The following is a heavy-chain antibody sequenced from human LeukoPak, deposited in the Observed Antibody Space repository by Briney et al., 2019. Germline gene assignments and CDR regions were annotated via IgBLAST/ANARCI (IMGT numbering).Heavy chain of an antibody. V-gene: IGHV1-69*13. D-gene: IGHD3-22*01. CDR3: ARLEVITTEDAFDI. Sequence: SVKVSCKASGGTFSGYAISWVRQAPGQGLEWMGGIIPIFGTANYAQKFQGRVTITVDESTSTAYMELSSLRSEDTAVYYCARLEVITTEDAFDIWGQGTMVTVSS. CDR2: IIPIFGTA. J-gene: IGHJ3*02. CDR1: GGTFSGYA.